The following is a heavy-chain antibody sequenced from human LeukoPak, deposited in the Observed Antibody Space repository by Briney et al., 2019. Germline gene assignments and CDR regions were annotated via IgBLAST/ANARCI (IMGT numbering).Heavy chain of an antibody. J-gene: IGHJ6*03. V-gene: IGHV1-18*01. CDR2: ISAYNGNT. Sequence: GASVKVSCKASGYTFTSYGISWVRQAPGQGLEWMGWISAYNGNTNYAQKLQGRVTMTTDTSTSTAYMELRSLRSDDTAVYYCARDQRLPYYYYMDVWGKGTTVTVSS. CDR3: ARDQRLPYYYYMDV. D-gene: IGHD4-11*01. CDR1: GYTFTSYG.